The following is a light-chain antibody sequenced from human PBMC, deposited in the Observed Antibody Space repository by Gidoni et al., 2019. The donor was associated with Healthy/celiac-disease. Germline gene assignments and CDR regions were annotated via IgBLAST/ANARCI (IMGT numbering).Light chain of an antibody. CDR2: GAS. CDR3: QQYGSSPT. V-gene: IGKV3-20*01. CDR1: QSVSSSY. J-gene: IGKJ4*01. Sequence: IVLTQPPGTLSLSPGDRATLSCRASQSVSSSYLAWDQQKPGQAPRLLIYGASSRATGIPDRCSGSGSGTDFTLTISRLEPEDFAVYYCQQYGSSPTFGGGTKVEIK.